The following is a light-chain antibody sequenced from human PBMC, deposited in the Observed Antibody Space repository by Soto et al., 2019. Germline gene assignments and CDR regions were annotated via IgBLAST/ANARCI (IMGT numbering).Light chain of an antibody. CDR2: AAS. CDR3: QKSSSVPV. CDR1: QGIRNF. Sequence: DIQMTQSPTSLSASVGDRVTITCRASQGIRNFVAWYQQKPGKAPKLLIYAASTLQSGVPSRFSGSGSGTDFTLTINSLQPEDVATYSGQKSSSVPVFGPGTKVEI. V-gene: IGKV1-27*01. J-gene: IGKJ3*01.